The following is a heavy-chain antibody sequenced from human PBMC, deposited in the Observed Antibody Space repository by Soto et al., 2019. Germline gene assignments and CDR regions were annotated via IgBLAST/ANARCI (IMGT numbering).Heavy chain of an antibody. CDR1: GGSFSGYY. CDR3: ARGIAVAGTGGNYYYGMDV. CDR2: INHSGST. J-gene: IGHJ6*02. V-gene: IGHV4-34*01. Sequence: SETLSLTCAVYGGSFSGYYWSWIRQPPGKGLEWIGEINHSGSTNYNPSLKSRVTISVDTSKNQFSLKLSSVTAADTAVYYCARGIAVAGTGGNYYYGMDVWGQGTTVTVSS. D-gene: IGHD6-19*01.